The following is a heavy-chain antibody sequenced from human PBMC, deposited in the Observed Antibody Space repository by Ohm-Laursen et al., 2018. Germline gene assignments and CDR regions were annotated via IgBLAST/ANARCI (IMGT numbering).Heavy chain of an antibody. CDR3: ASSQSSSWYHAFDV. CDR2: FYHSGGT. D-gene: IGHD6-13*01. Sequence: SETLSLTCSVSGASISSYYWTWIRQPPGKGLEWIGHFYHSGGTNNNPSFKSRVTISIDTPKNQVSLTLNSVTAADTAVYYCASSQSSSWYHAFDVWGQGTMVTVSS. V-gene: IGHV4-4*08. J-gene: IGHJ3*01. CDR1: GASISSYY.